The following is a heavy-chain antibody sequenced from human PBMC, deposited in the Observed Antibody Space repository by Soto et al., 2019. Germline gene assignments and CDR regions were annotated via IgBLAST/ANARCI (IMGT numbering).Heavy chain of an antibody. CDR3: AAGGMTTVTFDFDY. V-gene: IGHV1-24*01. J-gene: IGHJ4*02. CDR2: FDPEDGET. Sequence: ASVKVSCKVSGYTLTELSMHWVRQAPGKGLEWMGGFDPEDGETIYAQKFQGRVTMTEDTSTDTAYMELSSLRSEDTAVYYCAAGGMTTVTFDFDYWGQGTLVTVSS. CDR1: GYTLTELS. D-gene: IGHD4-17*01.